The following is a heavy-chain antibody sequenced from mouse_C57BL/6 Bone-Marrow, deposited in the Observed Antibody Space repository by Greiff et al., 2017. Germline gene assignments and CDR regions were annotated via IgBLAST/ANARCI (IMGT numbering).Heavy chain of an antibody. D-gene: IGHD2-12*01. J-gene: IGHJ1*03. CDR1: GYTFTSYW. CDR3: ARLRQYFDV. CDR2: IHPNSGST. Sequence: QVHVKQPGAELVKPGDSVKLSCKASGYTFTSYWMHWVKQRPGQGLEWIGMIHPNSGSTNYNEKFKSKATLTVDKSSSTAYMQLSSLTSEDSAVWYCARLRQYFDVWGTGTTVTVSS. V-gene: IGHV1-64*01.